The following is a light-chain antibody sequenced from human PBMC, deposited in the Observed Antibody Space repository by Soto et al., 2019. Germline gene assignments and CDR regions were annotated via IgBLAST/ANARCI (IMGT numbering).Light chain of an antibody. J-gene: IGLJ1*01. Sequence: QSVLTQPPSVSGTPGQRVTISCSGSISNIGNNYVYWFQQLPGTAPKVLSNRNDQRPSGVPDRFSGSKSGTSASLAISGLRSEDGAEYYCAAWDDTVRSYVFGTGTKVTVL. CDR1: ISNIGNNY. CDR2: RND. CDR3: AAWDDTVRSYV. V-gene: IGLV1-47*01.